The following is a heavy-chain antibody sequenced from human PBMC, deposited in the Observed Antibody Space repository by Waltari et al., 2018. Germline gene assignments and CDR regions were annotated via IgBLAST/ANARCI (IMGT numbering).Heavy chain of an antibody. J-gene: IGHJ5*02. CDR1: GGSISSGGYS. V-gene: IGHV4-30-2*01. CDR2: IYHSGST. D-gene: IGHD6-13*01. Sequence: QVQLQESGPGLVTPSQTLSLTCPVSGGSISSGGYSWSWIRQHPGKGLEWIGYIYHSGSTYYNPTLKSRVTISVDRSKNQFSLKLSSVTAADTAVYYCARDAAAAGPWFDPWGQGTLVTVSS. CDR3: ARDAAAAGPWFDP.